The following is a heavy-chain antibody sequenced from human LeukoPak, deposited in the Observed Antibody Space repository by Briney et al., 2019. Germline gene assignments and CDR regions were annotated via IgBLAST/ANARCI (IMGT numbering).Heavy chain of an antibody. J-gene: IGHJ1*01. CDR2: IIPIFGTA. CDR3: ARPYYGSGSYSNEYFQH. Sequence: SVKVSCKASRGTFSSYAISWVRQAPGQGLEWMGRIIPIFGTANYAQKFQGRVTITTDESTSTAYMELSSLRSEDTAVYYCARPYYGSGSYSNEYFQHWGQGTLVTVSS. V-gene: IGHV1-69*05. CDR1: RGTFSSYA. D-gene: IGHD3-10*01.